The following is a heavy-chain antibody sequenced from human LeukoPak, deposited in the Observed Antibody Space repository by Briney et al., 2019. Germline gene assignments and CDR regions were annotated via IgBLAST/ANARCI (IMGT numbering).Heavy chain of an antibody. CDR2: ISGSGGST. CDR3: AKVRGIVVVPAVRGFDP. J-gene: IGHJ5*02. Sequence: GGSLRLSCAASGFTFSSYAMSWVRQAPGKGLEWVSAISGSGGSTYYADSVKGRFTISRDNSKNTLYLQMNSLRAEDTAVYYCAKVRGIVVVPAVRGFDPWGQGTLVTVSS. CDR1: GFTFSSYA. V-gene: IGHV3-23*01. D-gene: IGHD2-2*01.